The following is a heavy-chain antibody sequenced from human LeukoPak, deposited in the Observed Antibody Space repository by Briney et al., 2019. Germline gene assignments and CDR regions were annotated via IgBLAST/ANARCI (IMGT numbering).Heavy chain of an antibody. CDR1: GFTFSSYA. Sequence: GGSLRLSCAASGFTFSSYAMHWVRQAPGKGLEWVAVISYDGRHKYYADSVKGRFTISRDNAKNSLYLQMNSLRAEDTAVYYCARGGFDIWGQGTMVTVSS. V-gene: IGHV3-30*04. CDR3: ARGGFDI. D-gene: IGHD3-10*01. J-gene: IGHJ3*02. CDR2: ISYDGRHK.